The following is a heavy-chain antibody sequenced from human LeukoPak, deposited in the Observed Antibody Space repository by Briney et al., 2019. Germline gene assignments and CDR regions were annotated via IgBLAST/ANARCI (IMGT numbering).Heavy chain of an antibody. D-gene: IGHD2-2*01. CDR2: IYYSGSA. CDR3: ARGYCSSTTCSPGDNWFDP. J-gene: IGHJ5*02. CDR1: GGSISTSSYY. Sequence: SETLSLTCTVSGGSISTSSYYWGWIRQPPGKWLEWIGSIYYSGSAYYNPSLKSRVTISVDTSRKQFSLKLSSVTAADTAVYYCARGYCSSTTCSPGDNWFDPWGQGTLVTVSS. V-gene: IGHV4-39*01.